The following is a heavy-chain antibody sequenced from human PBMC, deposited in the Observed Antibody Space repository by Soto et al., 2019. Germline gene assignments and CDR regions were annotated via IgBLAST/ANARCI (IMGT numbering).Heavy chain of an antibody. J-gene: IGHJ3*02. Sequence: EVQLLESGGGLVQPGGSLRLSCAGSGFPFNSYAMAWVRQAPGKGLEWVSSINDRGVGREYPDSVKGRFSISRDNSKNTLFLQMNSLRPEDTAMYYCAKFIGDYDRSGLYDTFDNWGQGTAVTVSS. CDR3: AKFIGDYDRSGLYDTFDN. D-gene: IGHD3-22*01. CDR2: INDRGVGR. CDR1: GFPFNSYA. V-gene: IGHV3-23*01.